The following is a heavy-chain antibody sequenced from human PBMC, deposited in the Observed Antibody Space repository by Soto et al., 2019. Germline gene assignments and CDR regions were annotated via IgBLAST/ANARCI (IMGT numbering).Heavy chain of an antibody. CDR1: GGPISSSSYS. D-gene: IGHD3-16*02. CDR3: AVHASPYTGYDYVWGSYRFRNKWFDP. CDR2: IYYIGST. J-gene: IGHJ5*02. Sequence: PSETLSLPCTVSGGPISSSSYSWGWIRQPPGKGLEWIGSIYYIGSTYYNPSLKSRVTISVDTSKNQFSLNLSSVTAADTAVYYGAVHASPYTGYDYVWGSYRFRNKWFDPWGQRTLVDLCS. V-gene: IGHV4-39*01.